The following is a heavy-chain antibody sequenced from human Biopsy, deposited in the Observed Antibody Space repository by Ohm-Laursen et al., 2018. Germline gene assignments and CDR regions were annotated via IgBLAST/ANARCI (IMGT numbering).Heavy chain of an antibody. Sequence: QTLSLTCAISGDSVSSNSAAWNWIRQSPSRGLEWLGRTYYRSKWYNDYAVFVKSRITINPDTSKNQFSLQLNSVTPEDTDVYYCARETPTGIPFNWFDPWGQGTLVTVSS. CDR3: ARETPTGIPFNWFDP. CDR1: GDSVSSNSAA. V-gene: IGHV6-1*01. D-gene: IGHD1-1*01. CDR2: TYYRSKWYN. J-gene: IGHJ5*02.